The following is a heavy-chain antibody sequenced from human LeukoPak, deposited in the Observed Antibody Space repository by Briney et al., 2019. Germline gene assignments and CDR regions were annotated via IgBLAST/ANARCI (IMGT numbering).Heavy chain of an antibody. CDR3: ARSSAYYNEADI. D-gene: IGHD3-9*01. CDR1: GYTLTRYY. CDR2: INPSGGST. Sequence: GSSVQVSCKASGYTLTRYYIHWVRQAPGQEVEWLGIINPSGGSTTYAQKFQGRVTMTTDTSTSPVYMELTSLRSDDTAVYYCARSSAYYNEADIWGQGTMVTVS. J-gene: IGHJ3*02. V-gene: IGHV1-46*01.